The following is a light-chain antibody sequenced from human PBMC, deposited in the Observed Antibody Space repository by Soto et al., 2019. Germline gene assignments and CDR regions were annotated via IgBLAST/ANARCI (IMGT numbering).Light chain of an antibody. V-gene: IGKV3-15*01. CDR3: QQYNNWPPWT. Sequence: EIVMTQSPATLSVSPGERATLSCRASQSVSSNLAWYQQKPGQVPRILIYGASTRATGIPARFSGSGSGTEFTLTISSLQSEDFAVYYCQQYNNWPPWTFGQGTKVEIK. J-gene: IGKJ1*01. CDR2: GAS. CDR1: QSVSSN.